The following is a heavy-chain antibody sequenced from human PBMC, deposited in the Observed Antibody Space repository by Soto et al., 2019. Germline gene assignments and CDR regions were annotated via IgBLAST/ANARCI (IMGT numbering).Heavy chain of an antibody. CDR2: IYYSGST. V-gene: IGHV4-59*01. Sequence: QVQLQESGPGLVKPSETLSLTCTVSGGSISSYYWSWIRQPPGKGLEWMGYIYYSGSTNYNPSLKSQLTIAVATYKNQFSLKLSAVTAADTAVYYCARAFSYCSGGSCYSREDGMDVWGQGTTVTVSS. CDR1: GGSISSYY. J-gene: IGHJ6*02. D-gene: IGHD2-15*01. CDR3: ARAFSYCSGGSCYSREDGMDV.